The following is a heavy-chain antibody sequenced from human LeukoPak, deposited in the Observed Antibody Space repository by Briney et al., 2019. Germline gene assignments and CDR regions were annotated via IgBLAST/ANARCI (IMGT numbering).Heavy chain of an antibody. CDR3: ARTRITPGVQGLQMRYFDY. CDR1: GFSFSRSD. D-gene: IGHD3-16*01. Sequence: GGSLRLSCVASGFSFSRSDMHWVRQVPGKGLEWVSGIGTAGDTFYPGSVKGRFTISRGNGKNSLYLQMNSLRADDTAVYYCARTRITPGVQGLQMRYFDYWGQGTLVTVSS. CDR2: IGTAGDT. J-gene: IGHJ4*02. V-gene: IGHV3-13*01.